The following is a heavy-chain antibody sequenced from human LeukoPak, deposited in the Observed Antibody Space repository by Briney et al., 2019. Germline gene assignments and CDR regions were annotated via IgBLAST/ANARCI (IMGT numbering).Heavy chain of an antibody. CDR3: ARGLGLRSYYYYYSMDV. V-gene: IGHV4-31*03. J-gene: IGHJ6*02. D-gene: IGHD5-12*01. Sequence: SETLSLTCTVSGGSISSGGYYWSWIRQHPGKGLEWIGYIYYSGSTYYNPSLKSRVTISVDTSKNQFSLKLSSVTAADTAVYYCARGLGLRSYYYYYSMDVWGQGTTVTVSS. CDR1: GGSISSGGYY. CDR2: IYYSGST.